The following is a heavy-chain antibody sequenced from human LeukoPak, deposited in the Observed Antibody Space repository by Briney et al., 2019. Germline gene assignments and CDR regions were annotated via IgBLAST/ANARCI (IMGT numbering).Heavy chain of an antibody. CDR2: ISSSSSYI. D-gene: IGHD1-26*01. V-gene: IGHV3-21*01. J-gene: IGHJ5*02. Sequence: GGSLRLSCAAAGFTFSSYSMNWGRQAPGKGLEWVSSISSSSSYIYYADSVKGRFTISRDNAKNSLYLQMNSLRAEDTAVYYCARGSSGSYQIDNWFDPWGQGTLVTVSS. CDR3: ARGSSGSYQIDNWFDP. CDR1: GFTFSSYS.